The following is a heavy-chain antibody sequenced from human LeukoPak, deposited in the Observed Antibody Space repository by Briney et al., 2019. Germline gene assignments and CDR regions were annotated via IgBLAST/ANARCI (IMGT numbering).Heavy chain of an antibody. J-gene: IGHJ4*02. D-gene: IGHD2-15*01. CDR3: VRQKLFRHRVFDY. CDR2: MNPNSGNT. Sequence: ASVKVSCKASGYTFTSYDINWVRQATGQGLEWMGWMNPNSGNTGYAQKFQGRVTMTRNTSISTAYMELSSLRSEDTAVYYCVRQKLFRHRVFDYWGQGTLVTVSS. CDR1: GYTFTSYD. V-gene: IGHV1-8*01.